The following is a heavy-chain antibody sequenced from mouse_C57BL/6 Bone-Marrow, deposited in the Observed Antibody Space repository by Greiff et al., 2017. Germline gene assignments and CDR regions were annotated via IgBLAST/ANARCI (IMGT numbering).Heavy chain of an antibody. CDR3: ARRVITTVVATDHYFDY. D-gene: IGHD1-1*01. J-gene: IGHJ2*02. CDR1: GYTFTSYW. V-gene: IGHV1-72*01. Sequence: VQLQQPGAELVKPGASVKLSCKASGYTFTSYWMHWVKQRPGRGLEWIGRIDPNSGGTKYNEKFKSKATLTVDKPSSTAYMQLSSLTSEDSAVXYGARRVITTVVATDHYFDYWGQGTSLTVSS. CDR2: IDPNSGGT.